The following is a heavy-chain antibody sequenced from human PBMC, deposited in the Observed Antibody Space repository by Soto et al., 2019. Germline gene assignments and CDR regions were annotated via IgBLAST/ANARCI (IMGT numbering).Heavy chain of an antibody. Sequence: SETLSLTCTVSGGSISSYYWSWIRQPPGKGLEWIGYIYYSGSTNYNPSLKSRVTISVDTSKNQFSLKLSSVTAADTAVYYCARVLRYFDWSLRGDYYYYYMDVWGKGTTVTVSS. CDR2: IYYSGST. D-gene: IGHD3-9*01. CDR1: GGSISSYY. J-gene: IGHJ6*03. CDR3: ARVLRYFDWSLRGDYYYYYMDV. V-gene: IGHV4-59*01.